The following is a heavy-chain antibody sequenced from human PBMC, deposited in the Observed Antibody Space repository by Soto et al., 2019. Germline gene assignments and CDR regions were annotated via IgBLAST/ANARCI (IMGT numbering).Heavy chain of an antibody. J-gene: IGHJ4*02. CDR3: ATFGILITYF. V-gene: IGHV3-11*06. CDR1: GFTFGDSY. Sequence: LRLSCAGSGFTFGDSYMSWIRQAPGKGLEWLSYISPGSRYPAYADSVKGRFTISRDNSENTVYLHMNSLRTEDTAVYYCATFGILITYFWGQGTLVTVSS. CDR2: ISPGSRYP. D-gene: IGHD3-22*01.